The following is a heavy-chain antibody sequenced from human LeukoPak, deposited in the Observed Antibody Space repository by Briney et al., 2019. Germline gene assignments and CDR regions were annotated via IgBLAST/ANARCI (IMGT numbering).Heavy chain of an antibody. CDR2: INHSGST. J-gene: IGHJ6*03. D-gene: IGHD6-6*01. V-gene: IGHV4-34*01. Sequence: SETLSLTCAVYGGSFSGYYWSWIRQPPGKGLEWIGEINHSGSTNYNPSLKSRVTISVDTSKNQFSLKLSSVTAADTAVYYCARDPGSSSFPYYYYYMDVWGKGTTVTVSS. CDR1: GGSFSGYY. CDR3: ARDPGSSSFPYYYYYMDV.